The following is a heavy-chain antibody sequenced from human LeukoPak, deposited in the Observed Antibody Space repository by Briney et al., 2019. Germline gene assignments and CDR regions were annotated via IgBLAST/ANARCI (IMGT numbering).Heavy chain of an antibody. CDR3: ARDLFLLPLRGGSSGYYYGDAFDI. D-gene: IGHD3-22*01. CDR2: INPSGGST. J-gene: IGHJ3*02. CDR1: GGTFSSYA. Sequence: ASVKVSCKASGGTFSSYAISWVRQAPGQGLEWMGIINPSGGSTNYAQKFQGRVTMTRDTSTSTVYMELSSLRSEDTAVFYCARDLFLLPLRGGSSGYYYGDAFDIWGQGTMVTVSS. V-gene: IGHV1-46*01.